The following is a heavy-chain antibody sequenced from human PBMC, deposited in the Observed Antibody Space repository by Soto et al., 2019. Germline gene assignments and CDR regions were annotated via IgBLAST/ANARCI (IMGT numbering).Heavy chain of an antibody. CDR3: ARDLSGYSYGPFDY. V-gene: IGHV1-18*01. J-gene: IGHJ4*02. CDR2: ISAYNGNT. Sequence: ASVTVSCTSSGSTFTSYGISWVLHASGQGLEWMGWISAYNGNTNYAQKLQGRVTMTTDTSTSTAYMELRSLRSDDTAVYYCARDLSGYSYGPFDYWGQGTLVTVSS. D-gene: IGHD5-18*01. CDR1: GSTFTSYG.